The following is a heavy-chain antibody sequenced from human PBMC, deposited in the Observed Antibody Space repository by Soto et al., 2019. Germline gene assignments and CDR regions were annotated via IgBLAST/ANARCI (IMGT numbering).Heavy chain of an antibody. D-gene: IGHD6-13*01. V-gene: IGHV4-31*03. Sequence: QVQLQESGPGLVKPSQTLSLTCTVSGGSISSGGYYLSWIRQHPGKGLEWIGYIYYSGSTYYNPSLKSRVTIAVDTSKNKFSLKLSSVTAADTAVYYCARVWYSSSWQGMDVWGQGTTVTVSS. CDR2: IYYSGST. J-gene: IGHJ6*02. CDR3: ARVWYSSSWQGMDV. CDR1: GGSISSGGYY.